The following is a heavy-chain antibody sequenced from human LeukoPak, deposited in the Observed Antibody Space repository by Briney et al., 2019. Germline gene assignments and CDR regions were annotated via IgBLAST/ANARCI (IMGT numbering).Heavy chain of an antibody. J-gene: IGHJ1*01. Sequence: ASVKVSCKASGYSFTSYYIHWVRQAPGQGLEWMGRINPSGGRTTYAQNFQGRVTMARDTSTSTVYMELNSLRSEDTAAYYCARASYDSSDYEYFQHWGQGTLVTVSS. D-gene: IGHD3-22*01. CDR3: ARASYDSSDYEYFQH. CDR2: INPSGGRT. V-gene: IGHV1-46*01. CDR1: GYSFTSYY.